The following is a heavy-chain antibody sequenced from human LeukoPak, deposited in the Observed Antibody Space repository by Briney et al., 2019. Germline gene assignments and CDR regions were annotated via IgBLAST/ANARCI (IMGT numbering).Heavy chain of an antibody. CDR2: VSYDGSNK. V-gene: IGHV3-30-3*01. Sequence: GRSLRLSCAASGFTFTSYGCTFSSYAMHWVRQAPGKGLEWVAVVSYDGSNKYYADSVKGRFTISRDNSKNTLYLQMNSLSAADTAVYYCARNRTPSAFDIWGQGTMVTVPS. CDR3: ARNRTPSAFDI. D-gene: IGHD1-14*01. J-gene: IGHJ3*02. CDR1: GFTFTSYGCTFSSYA.